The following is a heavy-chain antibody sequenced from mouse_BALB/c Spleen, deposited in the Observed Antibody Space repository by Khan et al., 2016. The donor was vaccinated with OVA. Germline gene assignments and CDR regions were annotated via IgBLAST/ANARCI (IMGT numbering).Heavy chain of an antibody. V-gene: IGHV5-6*01. J-gene: IGHJ3*01. CDR3: ASHLTGSIAY. Sequence: EVELVESGGDLVKPGGSLKLSCAASGFTFSAYSMSWVRQTPYKRLQWVATISNGADYTYYPDGVKGRFTISRDNSKNTLYLQMTSLKSEDTAMYYYASHLTGSIAYWGQGTLVTVSA. CDR1: GFTFSAYS. D-gene: IGHD4-1*01. CDR2: ISNGADYT.